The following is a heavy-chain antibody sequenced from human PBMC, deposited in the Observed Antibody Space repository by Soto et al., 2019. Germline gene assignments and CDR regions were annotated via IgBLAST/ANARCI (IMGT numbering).Heavy chain of an antibody. Sequence: QVQLQQWGAGLLKPSETLSLTCAVYGGSFSGYYWSWIRQPPGKGLEWIGEINHSGSTNYNPSLKSRVTISVDTSKNQFSLKLSSVTAADTAVYYCARGRLVPHCSSTSCYTGCRVCYYYYGMDVWGQGTTVTVSS. CDR3: ARGRLVPHCSSTSCYTGCRVCYYYYGMDV. D-gene: IGHD2-2*01. V-gene: IGHV4-34*01. CDR1: GGSFSGYY. CDR2: INHSGST. J-gene: IGHJ6*02.